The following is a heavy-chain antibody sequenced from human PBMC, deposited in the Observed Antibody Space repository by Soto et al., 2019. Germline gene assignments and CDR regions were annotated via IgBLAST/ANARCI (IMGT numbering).Heavy chain of an antibody. D-gene: IGHD4-4*01. CDR3: ARAMRGYSNPPYYYGMDV. CDR1: GGTFSSYA. Sequence: QVQLVQSGAEVKKPGSSVKVSCKASGGTFSSYAISWVRQAPGQGLEWMGGIIPIFGTANYAQKFQGRVTITADKSTSTAYMELSSLRSEDTAVYYCARAMRGYSNPPYYYGMDVWGQGTTVTVSS. CDR2: IIPIFGTA. V-gene: IGHV1-69*06. J-gene: IGHJ6*02.